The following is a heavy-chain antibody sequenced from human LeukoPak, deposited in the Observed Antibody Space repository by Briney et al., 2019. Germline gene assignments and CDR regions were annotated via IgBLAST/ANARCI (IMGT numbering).Heavy chain of an antibody. CDR1: GFSISEYS. CDR3: ARGVVEQPPYYMDV. Sequence: GGSLRLSCATSGFSISEYSVNWVRQAPEKGLEWVSAISSRRVYIFYADSVKGRFSISRDDTKNSVTLQMNRLRAEDTAVYYCARGVVEQPPYYMDVWGEGTTVIVSS. J-gene: IGHJ6*03. CDR2: ISSRRVYI. D-gene: IGHD2-21*01. V-gene: IGHV3-21*01.